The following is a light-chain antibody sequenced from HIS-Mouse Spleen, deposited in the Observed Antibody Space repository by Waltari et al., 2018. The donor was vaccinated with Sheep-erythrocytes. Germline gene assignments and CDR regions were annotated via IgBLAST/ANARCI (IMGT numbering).Light chain of an antibody. CDR1: QLGDKY. CDR2: QDS. J-gene: IGLJ2*01. Sequence: SYELTQPPSVSVSPGQTASITCSGDQLGDKYACWYQQKPGQSPVLVIYQDSNRPSGIPERFSGSNSGNTATLTISGTQAMDEADYYCQAWDSSHVVFGGGTKLTVL. V-gene: IGLV3-1*01. CDR3: QAWDSSHVV.